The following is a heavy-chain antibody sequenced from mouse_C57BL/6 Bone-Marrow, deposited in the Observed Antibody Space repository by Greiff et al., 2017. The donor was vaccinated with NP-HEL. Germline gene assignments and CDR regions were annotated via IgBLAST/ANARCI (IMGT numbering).Heavy chain of an antibody. CDR2: INPSNGGT. Sequence: QVQLQQPGTELVKPGASVKLSCKASGYTFTSYWMHWVKQRPGQGLEWIGNINPSNGGTNYNEKFKSKATLTVDKSSSPAYMQLSSLTSEDSAVYYCASPSMVTTPFDVWGTGTTVTVSS. V-gene: IGHV1-53*01. CDR3: ASPSMVTTPFDV. D-gene: IGHD2-9*01. CDR1: GYTFTSYW. J-gene: IGHJ1*03.